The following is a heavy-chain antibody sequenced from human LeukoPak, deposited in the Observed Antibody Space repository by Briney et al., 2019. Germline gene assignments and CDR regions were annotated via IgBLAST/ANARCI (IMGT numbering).Heavy chain of an antibody. D-gene: IGHD6-13*01. V-gene: IGHV3-23*01. CDR1: GFTFSTYG. CDR3: AKDRDSSSSNAFDI. J-gene: IGHJ3*02. Sequence: GGSLRLSCAASGFTFSTYGMSWVRQAPGKGLEWVSAISGSGGSTYYADSVEGRFTISRDNSKNTLYLQMNSLRAEDTAVYYCAKDRDSSSSNAFDIWGQGTMVTVSS. CDR2: ISGSGGST.